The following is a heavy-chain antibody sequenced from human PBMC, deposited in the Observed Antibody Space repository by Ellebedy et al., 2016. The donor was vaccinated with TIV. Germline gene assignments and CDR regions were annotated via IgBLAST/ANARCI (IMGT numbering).Heavy chain of an antibody. V-gene: IGHV6-1*01. Sequence: SQTLSLTXAISGDSVSSNSAAWNWIRQSPSRGLEWLGRTYYRSKWYNDYAVSVKSRITINPDTSKNQFSLQLNSVTPEDTAVYYCARDTITMVRGVTLIPGAFDIWGQGTMVTVSS. CDR3: ARDTITMVRGVTLIPGAFDI. CDR1: GDSVSSNSAA. D-gene: IGHD3-10*01. CDR2: TYYRSKWYN. J-gene: IGHJ3*02.